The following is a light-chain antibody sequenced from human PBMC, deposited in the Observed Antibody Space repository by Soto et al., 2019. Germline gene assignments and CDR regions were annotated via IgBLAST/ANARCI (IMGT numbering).Light chain of an antibody. CDR1: QSVSLS. V-gene: IGKV3-20*01. J-gene: IGKJ4*01. CDR3: QQYGSSPPT. Sequence: EIVLTHSPATLSVSLWDSATLSFGASQSVSLSLAWYQMRPGQPPRLLIYGASNRATGIPDRFSGSGSGTDFTLTISRLEPEDFAVYYCQQYGSSPPTFGGGTKVDIK. CDR2: GAS.